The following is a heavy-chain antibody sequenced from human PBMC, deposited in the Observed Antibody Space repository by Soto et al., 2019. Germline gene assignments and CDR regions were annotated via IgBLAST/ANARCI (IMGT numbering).Heavy chain of an antibody. CDR1: GFTFSSYS. CDR3: ARSGSSSYDY. J-gene: IGHJ4*02. V-gene: IGHV3-48*01. D-gene: IGHD6-13*01. CDR2: ISSSSSTI. Sequence: EVQLVESGGGLVQPGGSLRLSCPASGFTFSSYSMNWVRQAPGKGLEWVSFISSSSSTIYYADSVKGRFTISGDNAKNSLYLQMNSLRAEDTAVYYCARSGSSSYDYWGQGTLVTVSS.